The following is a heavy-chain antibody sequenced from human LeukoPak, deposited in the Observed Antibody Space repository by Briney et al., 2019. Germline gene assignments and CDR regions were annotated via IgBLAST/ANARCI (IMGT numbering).Heavy chain of an antibody. CDR2: INHSGST. CDR1: GSTFSSYA. D-gene: IGHD6-13*01. Sequence: GSLRLSCAASGSTFSSYAMSWIRQPPGKGLEWIGEINHSGSTNYNPSLKSRVTISVDTSKNQFSLKLSSVTAADTAVYYCATRSWYGARYFQHWGQGTLVTVSS. J-gene: IGHJ1*01. V-gene: IGHV4-34*08. CDR3: ATRSWYGARYFQH.